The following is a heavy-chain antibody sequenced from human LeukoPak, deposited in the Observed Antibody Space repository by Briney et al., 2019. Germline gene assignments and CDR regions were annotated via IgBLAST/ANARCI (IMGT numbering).Heavy chain of an antibody. CDR2: IKQDGSEQ. J-gene: IGHJ3*02. D-gene: IGHD3-10*01. CDR3: TRVTTYYGSGSYYSAFDT. Sequence: PGGSLRLSCAASGFTFSSYSIRWGRQAPGEGLGWVANIKQDGSEQYYVDSVKGRFTISRDNAKNSLYLQMISLRAEDTSVYSCTRVTTYYGSGSYYSAFDTWGQGALVTVS. CDR1: GFTFSSYS. V-gene: IGHV3-7*01.